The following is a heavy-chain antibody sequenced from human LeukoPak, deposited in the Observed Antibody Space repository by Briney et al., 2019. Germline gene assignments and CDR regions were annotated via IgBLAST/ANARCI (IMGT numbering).Heavy chain of an antibody. CDR3: AREGSRSVDY. CDR2: IYYSGST. V-gene: IGHV4-59*01. D-gene: IGHD1-26*01. CDR1: GGSISSYY. J-gene: IGHJ4*02. Sequence: SETLSLTCTVSGGSISSYYWSWIRQPPGKGLEWIGYIYYSGSTNYNPSLKSRVTISVDTSKNQFSLKLSSVTAADTAVYYCAREGSRSVDYWGQGTLVTVSS.